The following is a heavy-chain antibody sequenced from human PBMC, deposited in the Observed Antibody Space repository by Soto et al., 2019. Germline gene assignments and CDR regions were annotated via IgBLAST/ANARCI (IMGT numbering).Heavy chain of an antibody. D-gene: IGHD5-12*01. J-gene: IGHJ4*02. Sequence: ASVKVSCKASGYTFTGYYMRWVRQAPGQGLEWMGWINPNSGGTNYAQKFQGWVTMTRDTSISTAYMELSRLRSDDTAVYYCARVPKSDGYNYYFDYWGQGTLVTVSS. CDR1: GYTFTGYY. CDR2: INPNSGGT. V-gene: IGHV1-2*04. CDR3: ARVPKSDGYNYYFDY.